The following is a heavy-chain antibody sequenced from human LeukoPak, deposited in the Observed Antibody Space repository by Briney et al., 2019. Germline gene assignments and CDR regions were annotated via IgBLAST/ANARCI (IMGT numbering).Heavy chain of an antibody. V-gene: IGHV3-30*02. CDR1: GFTFGSFG. CDR2: IRYDGGSK. CDR3: ANPLGYFDY. Sequence: PGGSLRLSCAASGFTFGSFGMHWVRQAPGKGLEWVAFIRYDGGSKYYADSVKGRFIFSRDNSKSTLSLQMNSLRPEDTAIYYCANPLGYFDYWGQGTLVTVSS. J-gene: IGHJ4*02.